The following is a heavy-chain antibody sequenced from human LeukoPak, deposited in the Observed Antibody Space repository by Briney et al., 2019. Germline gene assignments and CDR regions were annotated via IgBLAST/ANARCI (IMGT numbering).Heavy chain of an antibody. CDR1: GGSISSGSYY. Sequence: PSETLSLTCTVSGGSISSGSYYWRWIRQPAGKGLEWIGRIYTSGSTNYSPSLKSRVTISVDTSKNQFSLKLSSVTAADTAVYYCARENQNYYDSSGYYSWGQGTLVTVSS. J-gene: IGHJ4*02. CDR2: IYTSGST. CDR3: ARENQNYYDSSGYYS. V-gene: IGHV4-61*02. D-gene: IGHD3-22*01.